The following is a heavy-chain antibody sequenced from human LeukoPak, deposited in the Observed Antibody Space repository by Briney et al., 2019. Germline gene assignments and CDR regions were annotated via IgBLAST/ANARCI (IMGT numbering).Heavy chain of an antibody. CDR2: LYTRGTT. V-gene: IGHV4-4*07. D-gene: IGHD3-22*01. CDR1: GGSISNDY. CDR3: ARGFRNYYDSSGFGY. Sequence: SETLSLTCTVSGGSISNDYWSWIRQPAGKGLEWIGRLYTRGTTNYNPSLKSRVTMSFDTSKNQFSLKLNSVTAADTAVYYCARGFRNYYDSSGFGYWGQGILVTVSS. J-gene: IGHJ4*02.